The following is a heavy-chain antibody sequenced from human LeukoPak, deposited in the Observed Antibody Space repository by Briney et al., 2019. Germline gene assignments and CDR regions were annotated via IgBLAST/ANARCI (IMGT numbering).Heavy chain of an antibody. J-gene: IGHJ3*02. V-gene: IGHV4-59*01. Sequence: SETLSLTCTVSGGPISTYYWTWIRQPPGKGLEWIGYISHSGSTNYNPSLKSRVTISGDTSKNQFSLNLSSVTAADTAVYYCARVSPAVFAFDIWGQGTMVTVSS. D-gene: IGHD3-10*01. CDR3: ARVSPAVFAFDI. CDR2: ISHSGST. CDR1: GGPISTYY.